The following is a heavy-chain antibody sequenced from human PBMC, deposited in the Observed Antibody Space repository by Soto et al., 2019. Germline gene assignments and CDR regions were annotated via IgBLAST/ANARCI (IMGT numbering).Heavy chain of an antibody. J-gene: IGHJ5*02. CDR2: IYYSGST. Sequence: QLQLQESGPGLVKPSETLSLTCTVSGGSISSSSYYWGWIRQPPGKGLEWIGSIYYSGSTYYNPSLKSRVTISVDTSKNQFSLKLSSVTAADTAVYYCARHHTHYPYCISTSCNNWFDPWGQGTLVTVSS. D-gene: IGHD2-2*01. V-gene: IGHV4-39*01. CDR3: ARHHTHYPYCISTSCNNWFDP. CDR1: GGSISSSSYY.